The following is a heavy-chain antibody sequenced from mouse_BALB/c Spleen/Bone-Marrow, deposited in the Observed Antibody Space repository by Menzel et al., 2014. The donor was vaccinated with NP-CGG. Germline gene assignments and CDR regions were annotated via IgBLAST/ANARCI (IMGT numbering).Heavy chain of an antibody. CDR2: INNGGTYT. V-gene: IGHV5-6*01. D-gene: IGHD4-1*02. Sequence: EVMLVESGGDLVKPGGSLKLSCAASGFTFSSYGMSWVRQTPDKRLEWVATINNGGTYTYYPDSVKGRFTISRDNAKNTLYLQMSSLKSEDTAMYYCALNWDSAYGGQGTLVTVSA. CDR1: GFTFSSYG. CDR3: ALNWDSAY. J-gene: IGHJ3*01.